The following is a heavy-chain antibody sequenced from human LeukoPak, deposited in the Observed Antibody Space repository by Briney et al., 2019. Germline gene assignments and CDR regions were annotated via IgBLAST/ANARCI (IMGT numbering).Heavy chain of an antibody. CDR1: GFTFSSQT. J-gene: IGHJ3*02. CDR3: ARGKTSDDIIEDAFDI. CDR2: ISGSGAST. V-gene: IGHV3-23*01. D-gene: IGHD3-9*01. Sequence: GGSLRLSCAASGFTFSSQTMSWVRQAPGKGLEWVSAISGSGASTYYADSVKGRFTISRDYSQNTLLLQMNSLRAEDTALYYCARGKTSDDIIEDAFDIWGQGTMVAVSS.